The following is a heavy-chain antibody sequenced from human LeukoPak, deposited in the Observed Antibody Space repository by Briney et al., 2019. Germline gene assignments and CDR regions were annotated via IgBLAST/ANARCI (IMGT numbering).Heavy chain of an antibody. CDR1: GGSISSGSYY. CDR2: IYTSGST. Sequence: SQTLSLTCTVSGGSISSGSYYWSWIRQPAGKGLEWIGRIYTSGSTNYNPSLKSRVTISVDTSKNQFSLKLSSVTAADTAVYYCARDTQARGIDYWGQGTLVTVSS. CDR3: ARDTQARGIDY. J-gene: IGHJ4*02. D-gene: IGHD3-10*01. V-gene: IGHV4-61*02.